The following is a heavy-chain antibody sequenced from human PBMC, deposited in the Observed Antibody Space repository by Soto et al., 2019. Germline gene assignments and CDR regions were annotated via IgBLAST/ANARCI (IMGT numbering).Heavy chain of an antibody. Sequence: QVQLQQWGAGLLKPSETLSLTCAVYGGSFSGYYWSWIRQPPGKGLEWIGEINHSGSTNYNPSLTSRVTISVDTSKNQFSLKLSSVTAADTAVYYCARAETHYDYVWGSYRQRSNWFDPWGQGTLVTVSS. V-gene: IGHV4-34*01. CDR2: INHSGST. CDR1: GGSFSGYY. D-gene: IGHD3-16*02. J-gene: IGHJ5*02. CDR3: ARAETHYDYVWGSYRQRSNWFDP.